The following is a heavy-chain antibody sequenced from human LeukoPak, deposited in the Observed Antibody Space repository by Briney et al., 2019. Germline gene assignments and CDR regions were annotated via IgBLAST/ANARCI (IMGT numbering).Heavy chain of an antibody. CDR2: INHSGST. J-gene: IGHJ4*02. Sequence: PSETLSLTCAVYGGSFSGYYWSWIRQPPGKGLEWIGEINHSGSTNYNPSLKSRVTISVDTSKNQFSLKLSSVTAADTAVYYCARGAPYVLLWFGELLPTTNDSDYWGQGTLVTVSS. D-gene: IGHD3-10*01. CDR1: GGSFSGYY. CDR3: ARGAPYVLLWFGELLPTTNDSDY. V-gene: IGHV4-34*01.